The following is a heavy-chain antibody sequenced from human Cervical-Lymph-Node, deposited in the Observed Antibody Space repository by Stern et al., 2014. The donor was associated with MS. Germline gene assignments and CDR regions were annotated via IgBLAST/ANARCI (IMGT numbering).Heavy chain of an antibody. CDR2: ISYDGSNK. CDR1: GFTFSSYG. D-gene: IGHD4-17*01. Sequence: QVQLVQSGGGVVQPGRSLRLSCAASGFTFSSYGMHWVRQAPGKGLEWVAVISYDGSNKYYADSVKGRFTISRDNSKNTLYLQMNSLRAEDTAVYYCAKQGGYGDFPSDWYFDLWGRGTLVTVSS. J-gene: IGHJ2*01. V-gene: IGHV3-30*18. CDR3: AKQGGYGDFPSDWYFDL.